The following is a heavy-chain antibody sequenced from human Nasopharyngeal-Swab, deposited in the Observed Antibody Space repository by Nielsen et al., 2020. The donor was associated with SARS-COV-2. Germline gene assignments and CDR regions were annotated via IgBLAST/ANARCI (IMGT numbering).Heavy chain of an antibody. CDR2: INPSGGDT. V-gene: IGHV1-46*01. CDR3: ANRRLEGIDV. J-gene: IGHJ6*02. CDR1: GYTFTTYN. D-gene: IGHD1-1*01. Sequence: ASVKVSCKTSGYTFTTYNVHWVRQAPGQGLEWMGRINPSGGDTGYAQKFQGRVTMTRDTSTSTDYMEVSSLRSEDTAVYYCANRRLEGIDVWGQGTTV.